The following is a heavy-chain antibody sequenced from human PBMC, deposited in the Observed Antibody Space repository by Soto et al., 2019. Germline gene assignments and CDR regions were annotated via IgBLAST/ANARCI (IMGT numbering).Heavy chain of an antibody. D-gene: IGHD1-26*01. J-gene: IGHJ5*02. CDR1: GFTFSNAW. Sequence: GGSLRLSCAASGFTFSNAWMSWVRQAPGKGLEWVGRIKSKTDGGTTDYAAPVKGRFTISRDDSKNTLYLQMNSLKTEDTAVYYCTLVDGIVGARFDPWGQGTLVTVSS. CDR3: TLVDGIVGARFDP. V-gene: IGHV3-15*01. CDR2: IKSKTDGGTT.